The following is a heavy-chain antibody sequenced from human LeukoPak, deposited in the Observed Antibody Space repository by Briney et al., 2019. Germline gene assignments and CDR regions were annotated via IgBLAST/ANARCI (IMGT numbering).Heavy chain of an antibody. CDR2: INSDGSST. CDR3: ATDVPAVTIFGY. CDR1: GFTFSTYW. Sequence: GGSLRLSCAASGFTFSTYWMHWVRQAPGTGMVWVSLINSDGSSTNYADSVKGRFTISRDNAKNTLYLQMNSLRAEDTAVYYCATDVPAVTIFGYWGQGTLVTVSS. J-gene: IGHJ4*02. V-gene: IGHV3-74*01. D-gene: IGHD2-2*01.